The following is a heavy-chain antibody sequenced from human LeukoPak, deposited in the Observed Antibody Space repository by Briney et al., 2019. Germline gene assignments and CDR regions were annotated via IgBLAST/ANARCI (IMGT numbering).Heavy chain of an antibody. Sequence: GGSLRFSCAASGFTFSSYEMNWVRQAPGKGLEWVSYISSSGSTIYYADSVKGRFTISRDNAKNSLYLQMNSLRAEDTAVYYCASRRSYYYYYMDVWGKGTTVTVSS. CDR1: GFTFSSYE. CDR3: ASRRSYYYYYMDV. J-gene: IGHJ6*03. V-gene: IGHV3-48*03. CDR2: ISSSGSTI.